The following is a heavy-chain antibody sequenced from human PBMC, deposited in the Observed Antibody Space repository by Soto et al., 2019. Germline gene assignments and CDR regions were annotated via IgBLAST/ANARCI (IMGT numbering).Heavy chain of an antibody. CDR3: ARGELTIFGVLENIDY. CDR1: GYTFTSYA. Sequence: ASVKVSCKASGYTFTSYAMHWVRQAPGQRLEWMGWINAGNGNTKYSQKFQGRVTITRDTSASTAYMELSSLRSEDTAVYYCARGELTIFGVLENIDYWGQGTLVTVST. D-gene: IGHD3-3*01. V-gene: IGHV1-3*01. CDR2: INAGNGNT. J-gene: IGHJ4*02.